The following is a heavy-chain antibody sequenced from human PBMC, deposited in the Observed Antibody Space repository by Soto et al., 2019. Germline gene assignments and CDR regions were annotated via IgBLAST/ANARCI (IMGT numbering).Heavy chain of an antibody. V-gene: IGHV1-18*01. CDR3: ARSLGIAVAGAEYFQH. D-gene: IGHD6-19*01. Sequence: ASVKVSCKASGYTFTSYGISWVRQAPGQGLEWMGWISAYNGNTNYTQKLQGRVTMTTDTSTSTAYMELRSLRSDDTAVYYCARSLGIAVAGAEYFQHWGQGTLVTVS. CDR1: GYTFTSYG. CDR2: ISAYNGNT. J-gene: IGHJ1*01.